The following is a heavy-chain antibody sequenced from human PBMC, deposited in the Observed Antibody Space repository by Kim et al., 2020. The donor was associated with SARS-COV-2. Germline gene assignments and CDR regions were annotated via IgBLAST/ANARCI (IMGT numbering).Heavy chain of an antibody. CDR2: IIPIFGTA. CDR1: GGTFSSYA. J-gene: IGHJ4*02. V-gene: IGHV1-69*13. Sequence: SVKVSCKASGGTFSSYAISWVRQAPGQGLEWMGGIIPIFGTANYAQKFQGRVTITADESTSTAYMELSSLRSEDTAVYYCARPHRGSRSGYFSFDYWGQGTLVTVSS. CDR3: ARPHRGSRSGYFSFDY. D-gene: IGHD3-22*01.